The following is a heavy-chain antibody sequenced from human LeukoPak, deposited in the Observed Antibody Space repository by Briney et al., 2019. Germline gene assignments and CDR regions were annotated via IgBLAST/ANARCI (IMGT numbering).Heavy chain of an antibody. V-gene: IGHV7-4-1*02. J-gene: IGHJ6*03. D-gene: IGHD3-16*01. Sequence: ASVEVSCKASGYTFTSYAMNWVRQAPGQGLEWMGWINTNTGNPTYAQGFTGRFVFSLDTSVSTAYLQISSLKAEDTAVYYCARDGANYYYYYYMDVWGKGTTVTVSS. CDR2: INTNTGNP. CDR1: GYTFTSYA. CDR3: ARDGANYYYYYYMDV.